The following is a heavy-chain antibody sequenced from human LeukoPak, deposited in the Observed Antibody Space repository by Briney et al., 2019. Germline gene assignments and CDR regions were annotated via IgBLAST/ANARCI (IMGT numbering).Heavy chain of an antibody. V-gene: IGHV4-38-2*02. Sequence: SETLSLTCTVSGYSISSGYYWGWIRQPPGKGLEWIGSIYHSGSTYYNPSLKSRVTISVDTSKNQFSLKLSSVTAADTAVYYCARADRGAFDYWGQGTLVTVSS. CDR2: IYHSGST. CDR3: ARADRGAFDY. CDR1: GYSISSGYY. D-gene: IGHD3-16*01. J-gene: IGHJ4*02.